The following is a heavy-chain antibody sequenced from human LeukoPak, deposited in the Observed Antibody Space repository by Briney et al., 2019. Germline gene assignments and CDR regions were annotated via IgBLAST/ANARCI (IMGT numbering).Heavy chain of an antibody. V-gene: IGHV3-74*01. J-gene: IGHJ4*02. Sequence: GSLRLSCAASGFTFSSYWMHWVRQAPGKGLVWVLRINSDGSSTSYADSVKGRFTISRDNAKNTLYLQMNSLRAEDTAVYYCARGPAYYDSSGQLYDYWGQGTLVTVSS. D-gene: IGHD3-22*01. CDR1: GFTFSSYW. CDR3: ARGPAYYDSSGQLYDY. CDR2: INSDGSST.